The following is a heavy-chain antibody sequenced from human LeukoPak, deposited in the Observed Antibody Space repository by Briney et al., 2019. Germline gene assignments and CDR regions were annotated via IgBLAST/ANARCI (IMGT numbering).Heavy chain of an antibody. CDR2: IKQDGTEK. Sequence: GGSLRLSCAASGFTFSRFWMSWVRQAPGKGLEWVANIKQDGTEKYYVDSVKGRFTISRDNAKNSVYLEMNSLRVEDTAVYYCARDASDYGYEEWKWGQGTLVTVSS. CDR1: GFTFSRFW. J-gene: IGHJ4*02. CDR3: ARDASDYGYEEWK. V-gene: IGHV3-7*01. D-gene: IGHD5-18*01.